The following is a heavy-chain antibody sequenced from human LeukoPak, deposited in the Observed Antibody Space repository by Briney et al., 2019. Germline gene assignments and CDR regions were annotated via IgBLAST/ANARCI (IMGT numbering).Heavy chain of an antibody. Sequence: PGRSLRLSCEASGFTFSNYAMHLVRRAPAKGLEWVALISYDGSTKHYADSVKGRFTISRDNSKNTLSLQINSLRSEDTAVYYCAKDLHYYGPGSSPQYWGQGTLVTVSS. D-gene: IGHD3-10*01. V-gene: IGHV3-30*18. J-gene: IGHJ4*02. CDR2: ISYDGSTK. CDR3: AKDLHYYGPGSSPQY. CDR1: GFTFSNYA.